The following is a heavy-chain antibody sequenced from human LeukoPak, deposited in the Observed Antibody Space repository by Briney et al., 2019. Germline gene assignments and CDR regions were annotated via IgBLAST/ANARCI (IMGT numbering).Heavy chain of an antibody. Sequence: MAGGSLRLSCAASGFSFSDYYISWIRQAPGKGLEWVSHISGRGTYTNYADSVKGRFTISRDNAKNSLYLQMNSLRAEDTAIYYCARDQRRTTVTFLYNYYYGLDVWGQGTTVTVSS. J-gene: IGHJ6*02. V-gene: IGHV3-11*05. CDR3: ARDQRRTTVTFLYNYYYGLDV. D-gene: IGHD4-17*01. CDR1: GFSFSDYY. CDR2: ISGRGTYT.